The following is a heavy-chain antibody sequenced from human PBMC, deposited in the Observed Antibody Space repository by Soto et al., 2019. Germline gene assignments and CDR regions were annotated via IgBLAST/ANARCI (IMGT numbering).Heavy chain of an antibody. CDR1: GFTFDDYA. CDR2: ISWNSGSI. D-gene: IGHD6-13*01. J-gene: IGHJ3*02. V-gene: IGHV3-9*01. Sequence: EVQLVESGGGLVQPGRSLRLSCAASGFTFDDYAMNWVRQAPGKGLDWVSGISWNSGSIGYADSVKGRFTISRDNTKNSLDMLMISLRAEDAAWYYCAKKIWAEHLVDYFDIWGQGTMVTVSA. CDR3: AKKIWAEHLVDYFDI.